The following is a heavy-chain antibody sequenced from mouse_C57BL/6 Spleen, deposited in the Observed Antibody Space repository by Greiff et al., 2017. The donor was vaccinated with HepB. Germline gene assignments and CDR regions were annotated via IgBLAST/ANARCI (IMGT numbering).Heavy chain of an antibody. CDR1: GFSLSTSGMG. CDR2: IYWDDDK. D-gene: IGHD2-1*01. V-gene: IGHV8-12*01. J-gene: IGHJ4*01. CDR3: ARRARGYGNYYYAMDY. Sequence: QVTLKESGPGILQSSQTLSLTCSFSGFSLSTSGMGVSWIRQPSGKGLEWLAHIYWDDDKRYNPSLKSRLTISKDTSRNQVFLKITSVDTADTATYYCARRARGYGNYYYAMDYWGQGTSVTVSS.